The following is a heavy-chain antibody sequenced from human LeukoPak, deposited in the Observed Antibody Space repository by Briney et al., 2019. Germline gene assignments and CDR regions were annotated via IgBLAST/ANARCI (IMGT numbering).Heavy chain of an antibody. CDR1: GFTFSSYG. CDR2: IWYDGSNK. Sequence: GGSLRLSCAASGFTFSSYGMHWVRQAPGKGLEWVAVIWYDGSNKYYADSVKGRFTISRDNSKNTLYLQMNSLRAEDTAVYYCARDQGAQDIVVVPAAAPDYYYYGMDVWGQGTTVIVSS. J-gene: IGHJ6*02. D-gene: IGHD2-2*01. CDR3: ARDQGAQDIVVVPAAAPDYYYYGMDV. V-gene: IGHV3-33*01.